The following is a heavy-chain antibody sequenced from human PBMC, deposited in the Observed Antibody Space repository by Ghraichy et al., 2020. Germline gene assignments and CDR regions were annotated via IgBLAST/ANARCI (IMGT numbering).Heavy chain of an antibody. V-gene: IGHV4-59*01. D-gene: IGHD2-21*01. Sequence: ESLNISCTVSGGSISSYYWSWIRQPPGKGLEWIGYIYYSGSTNYNPSLKSRVTISVDTSKNQFSLKLSSVTAADTAVYYCARGDTYYYYYYGMDVWGQGTTVTVSS. CDR3: ARGDTYYYYYYGMDV. J-gene: IGHJ6*02. CDR1: GGSISSYY. CDR2: IYYSGST.